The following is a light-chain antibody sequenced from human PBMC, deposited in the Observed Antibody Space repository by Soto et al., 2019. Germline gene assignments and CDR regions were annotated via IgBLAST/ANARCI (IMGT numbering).Light chain of an antibody. J-gene: IGKJ1*01. CDR1: ATVATN. Sequence: VMAQSPPTLSVSPGERATRSCWASATVATNLAWYQQKPGQAPRLLISGASTRAAGISDRFRGSGSGTEFTLTISSLRSEDSAVYYCQQRSNWWTFGQGTKVDI. V-gene: IGKV3-15*01. CDR3: QQRSNWWT. CDR2: GAS.